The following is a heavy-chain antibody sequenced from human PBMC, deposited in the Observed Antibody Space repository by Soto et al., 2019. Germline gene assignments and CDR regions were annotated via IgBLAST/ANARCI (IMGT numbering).Heavy chain of an antibody. J-gene: IGHJ4*02. Sequence: QVQLVESGGGVVQPGRSLRLSCAASGFTFSSYGMHWVRQAPGKGLEWVAVISYDGSNKYYADSVKGRFTISRDNSKNTLYLQMNSLRAEDTAVYYCAKGESSGGIGYFDYWGQGTLVTVSS. CDR3: AKGESSGGIGYFDY. CDR2: ISYDGSNK. CDR1: GFTFSSYG. V-gene: IGHV3-30*18. D-gene: IGHD6-19*01.